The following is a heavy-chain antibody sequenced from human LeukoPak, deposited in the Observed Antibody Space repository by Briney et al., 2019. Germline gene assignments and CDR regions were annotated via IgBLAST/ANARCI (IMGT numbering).Heavy chain of an antibody. V-gene: IGHV1-2*02. CDR3: ARSVPTLTYDILTGYLGY. D-gene: IGHD3-9*01. Sequence: ASVKVSCKASGYTFTSYAMNWVRQAPGQGLEWMGWINPNSGGTNYAQKFQGRVTMTRDTSISTAYMELSRLRSDDTAFYYCARSVPTLTYDILTGYLGYWGQGTLVTVSS. CDR1: GYTFTSYA. CDR2: INPNSGGT. J-gene: IGHJ4*02.